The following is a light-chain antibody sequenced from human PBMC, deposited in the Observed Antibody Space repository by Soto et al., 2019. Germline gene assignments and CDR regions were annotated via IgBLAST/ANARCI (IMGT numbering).Light chain of an antibody. CDR1: QSVSSY. J-gene: IGKJ2*01. V-gene: IGKV3-11*01. CDR2: DAS. Sequence: EIVLTQSPATLSLSPGERATLSCRASQSVSSYLAWYQQKPGQAPRLLIYDASNRATGIPARFSGSRSGTDFTLTISSLETEDFAVYYCQQRSNWLYTFGQGTKREIK. CDR3: QQRSNWLYT.